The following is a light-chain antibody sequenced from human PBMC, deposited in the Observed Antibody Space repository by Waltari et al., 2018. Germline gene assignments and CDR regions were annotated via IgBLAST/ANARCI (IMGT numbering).Light chain of an antibody. CDR3: QKYGSLPAT. Sequence: IMLTQSPGTLSLSPGERATLSCRASQSISRYLAWDQQKPGQAPRLLIYDSSTRATGIPDRFSGSGSGTDFSLTISRLEPEDFAVYYCQKYGSLPATFGQGTKVEIK. V-gene: IGKV3-20*01. J-gene: IGKJ1*01. CDR1: QSISRY. CDR2: DSS.